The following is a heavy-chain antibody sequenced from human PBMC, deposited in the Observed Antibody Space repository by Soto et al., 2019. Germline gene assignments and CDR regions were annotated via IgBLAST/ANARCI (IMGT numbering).Heavy chain of an antibody. Sequence: SVKVSCKAAGGTFRNYPFSWVRQAPGQGLEWMGGIIPVVGIPNYAQKFQGRVTITADESTTTVYMELSSLRSEDTAVYYCARVLEFRDGYISHFDFWGQGTQVTVS. CDR1: GGTFRNYP. CDR2: IIPVVGIP. D-gene: IGHD5-12*01. CDR3: ARVLEFRDGYISHFDF. J-gene: IGHJ4*02. V-gene: IGHV1-69*10.